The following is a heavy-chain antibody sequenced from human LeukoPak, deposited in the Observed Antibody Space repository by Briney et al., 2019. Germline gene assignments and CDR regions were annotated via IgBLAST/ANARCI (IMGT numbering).Heavy chain of an antibody. J-gene: IGHJ5*02. CDR1: GGSISSYY. CDR2: IYHSGST. Sequence: SETLSLTCTVSGGSISSYYWSWIRQPPGKGLEWIGSIYHSGSTYYNPSLKSRITISVDTSKNQFSLKLSSVTAADTAVYYCARAPPYYYDSSGPNWFDPWGQGTLVTVSS. CDR3: ARAPPYYYDSSGPNWFDP. D-gene: IGHD3-22*01. V-gene: IGHV4-38-2*02.